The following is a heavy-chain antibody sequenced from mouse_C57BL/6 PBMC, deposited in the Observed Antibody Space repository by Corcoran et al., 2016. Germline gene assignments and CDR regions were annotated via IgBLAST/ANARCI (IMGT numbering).Heavy chain of an antibody. V-gene: IGHV1-18*01. D-gene: IGHD4-1*01. J-gene: IGHJ1*03. CDR1: GYTFTDYN. CDR3: ARFGANWDWYFDV. Sequence: EVQLQQSGPELVKPGASVKIPCKASGYTFTDYNMDWVKQSHGKSLEWIGDINPNNGGTIYNQKFKGKATLTVDKSSSTAYMELRSLTSEDTAVYYCARFGANWDWYFDVWGTGTTVTVSS. CDR2: INPNNGGT.